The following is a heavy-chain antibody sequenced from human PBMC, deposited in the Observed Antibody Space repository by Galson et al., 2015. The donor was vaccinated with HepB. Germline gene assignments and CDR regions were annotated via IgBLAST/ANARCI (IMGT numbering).Heavy chain of an antibody. J-gene: IGHJ4*02. Sequence: CAISGDSVSSNSTAWNWIRQSPSRGLEWLGRTYYRSKWYNDYAVSVKSRITINPDTSKNQFSLQLNSVTPEDTAVYYCARESSGSGGSWTFDYWGQGTLVTVSS. CDR3: ARESSGSGGSWTFDY. V-gene: IGHV6-1*01. CDR2: TYYRSKWYN. CDR1: GDSVSSNSTA. D-gene: IGHD2-15*01.